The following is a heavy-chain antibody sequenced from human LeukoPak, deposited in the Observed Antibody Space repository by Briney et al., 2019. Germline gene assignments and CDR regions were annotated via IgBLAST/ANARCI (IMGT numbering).Heavy chain of an antibody. Sequence: PGESLRLSCAASGFTFKKYWMNRVRQVPGKGLECLGNIKEDGSETYYADSVKGRFTISRDNPKNLLFLQINSLRVEDTAVYYCAREWELLSDYWGQGTLVTVSS. V-gene: IGHV3-7*01. D-gene: IGHD1-26*01. CDR2: IKEDGSET. J-gene: IGHJ4*02. CDR1: GFTFKKYW. CDR3: AREWELLSDY.